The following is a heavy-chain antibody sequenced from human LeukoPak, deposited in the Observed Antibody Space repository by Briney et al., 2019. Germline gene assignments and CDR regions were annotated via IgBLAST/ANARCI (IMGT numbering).Heavy chain of an antibody. J-gene: IGHJ4*02. V-gene: IGHV3-15*01. CDR2: IKSKSGGETT. CDR3: TTSRLLLNRDY. Sequence: GGSLRLSCAASGFSFSNAWMSWVRQAPGEGLEWVGRIKSKSGGETTDYAAPVKGRFTISRDAKDTLYLQMNSLKTEDTALYYCTTSRLLLNRDYWGQGTLVTVSS. CDR1: GFSFSNAW.